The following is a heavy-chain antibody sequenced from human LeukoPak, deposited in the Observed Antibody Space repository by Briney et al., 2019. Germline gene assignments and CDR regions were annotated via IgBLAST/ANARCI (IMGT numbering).Heavy chain of an antibody. J-gene: IGHJ4*02. CDR3: ARGRSRKIERFGSRRAGYYFDY. Sequence: PSETLSLTCTISGDSISSSIYYWGWIRQPPGKGLEWIGSVYHSGTTYYNPSLKSRITVSIDTSKDQFSLKLSSVTAADTAVYYCARGRSRKIERFGSRRAGYYFDYWGQGTLVTVSS. V-gene: IGHV4-39*01. CDR1: GDSISSSIYY. D-gene: IGHD1-26*01. CDR2: VYHSGTT.